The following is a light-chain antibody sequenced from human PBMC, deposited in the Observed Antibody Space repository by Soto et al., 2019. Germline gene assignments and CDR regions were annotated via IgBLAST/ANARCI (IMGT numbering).Light chain of an antibody. V-gene: IGLV1-40*01. CDR3: KSYDTKFNYV. CDR2: GNN. J-gene: IGLJ1*01. CDR1: SSNIGAGYD. Sequence: QSVLTQPPPVSGAPGQRVTISCTGSSSNIGAGYDVHWYQQLPGTAPKLPIYGNNNRPSGVPDRFSGSKSGTSASLAITGLQPEDEADYYCKSYDTKFNYVLGDGTKVTVL.